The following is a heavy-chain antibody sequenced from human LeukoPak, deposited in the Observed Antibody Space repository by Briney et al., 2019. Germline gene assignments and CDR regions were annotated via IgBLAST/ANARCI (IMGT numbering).Heavy chain of an antibody. CDR1: GFAFSRYA. J-gene: IGHJ4*02. CDR3: ARDVTDLDY. CDR2: ISGSGGST. Sequence: PGGSLRLSCAASGFAFSRYAMRWVGQAPGKGLEWVSAISGSGGSTYYADSVKGRFTISRDNSKNTLYLQMNSLRAEDTAVYYCARDVTDLDYWGQGTLVTVSS. V-gene: IGHV3-23*01. D-gene: IGHD2-21*02.